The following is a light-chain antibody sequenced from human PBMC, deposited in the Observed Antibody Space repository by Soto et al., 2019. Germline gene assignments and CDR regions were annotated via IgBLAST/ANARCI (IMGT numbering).Light chain of an antibody. J-gene: IGKJ5*01. CDR2: AAS. Sequence: DIQMTQSPSSLSASVGDRVTIACRASQSISTYVNWYQHKSGNAPKLLIFAASLLQSGDPSRFSGSGSGTLFTLTISSLQPEDFATYYCQQSYSTLPITFGQGTRLDIK. CDR1: QSISTY. CDR3: QQSYSTLPIT. V-gene: IGKV1-39*01.